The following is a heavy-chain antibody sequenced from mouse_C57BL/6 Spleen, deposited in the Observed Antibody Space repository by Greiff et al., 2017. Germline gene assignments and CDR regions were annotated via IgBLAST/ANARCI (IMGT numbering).Heavy chain of an antibody. J-gene: IGHJ2*01. CDR1: GYTFTSYW. D-gene: IGHD2-4*01. V-gene: IGHV1-74*01. CDR2: IHPSDSDT. CDR3: AGDYDRGEAFDD. Sequence: QVQLQQPGADLVKPGASVKVSCKASGYTFTSYWMHWVKQRPGQGLEWIGRIHPSDSDTNYNQQFKGKATLTVDKSSSTAYMQLSSLTAEYSAVDYCAGDYDRGEAFDDWGQGTTLTVSS.